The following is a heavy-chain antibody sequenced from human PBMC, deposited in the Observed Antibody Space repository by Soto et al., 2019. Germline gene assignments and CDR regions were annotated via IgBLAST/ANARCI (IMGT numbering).Heavy chain of an antibody. CDR1: GFTFSSYA. Sequence: QVQLVESGGGVVQPGRSLRLSCAASGFTFSSYAMHWVRQAPGKGLEWVAVISYDGSNKYYPDSVKGRFTISRDNSKNTLYLQMNSLRAEATAVYYCAREYYDILTGYYAEYFQHWGQGTLVTVSS. CDR2: ISYDGSNK. J-gene: IGHJ1*01. V-gene: IGHV3-30-3*01. D-gene: IGHD3-9*01. CDR3: AREYYDILTGYYAEYFQH.